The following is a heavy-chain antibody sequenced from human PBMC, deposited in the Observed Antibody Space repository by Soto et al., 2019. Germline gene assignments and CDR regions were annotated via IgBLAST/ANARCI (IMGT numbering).Heavy chain of an antibody. CDR3: AKDARRGIAAAKDAFDI. CDR1: GFTFSSYG. Sequence: QVQLVESGGGVVQPGRSLRLSCAASGFTFSSYGMHWVRQAPGKGLEWVAVISYDGSNKYYADSVKGRFTISRDNSKNTLYLQMNSLRAEDTAVYYCAKDARRGIAAAKDAFDIWGQGTMVTVSS. D-gene: IGHD6-13*01. J-gene: IGHJ3*02. CDR2: ISYDGSNK. V-gene: IGHV3-30*18.